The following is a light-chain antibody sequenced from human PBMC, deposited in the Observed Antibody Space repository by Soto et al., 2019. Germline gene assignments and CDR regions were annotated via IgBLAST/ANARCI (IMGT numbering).Light chain of an antibody. J-gene: IGKJ1*01. CDR3: QQYGSSPWT. CDR2: GAS. CDR1: QSVSSSY. V-gene: IGKV3-20*01. Sequence: EIVLTQSPGTLSLSPGERATLSCRTSQSVSSSYLAWYQQKPGTAPRLLIYGASSRDTGIPDRFSGSGSGTDFTLTISRLEPEDFAAYYCQQYGSSPWTFGQGTKVEIK.